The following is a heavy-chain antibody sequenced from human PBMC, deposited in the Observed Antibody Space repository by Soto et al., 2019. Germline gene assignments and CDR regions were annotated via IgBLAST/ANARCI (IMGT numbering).Heavy chain of an antibody. CDR3: ARTLWRDDYNWGYFDL. V-gene: IGHV3-30-3*01. CDR1: GFTFSSYA. D-gene: IGHD4-4*01. J-gene: IGHJ2*01. Sequence: QVQLVESGGGVVQPGRSLRLSCAASGFTFSSYAMHWVRQVPGKGLEWVAVISYDGSNKYYADSVKGRFTISRDNSQNTLYLTMNSLRAEDPAVYYCARTLWRDDYNWGYFDLWGRGTLVTVSS. CDR2: ISYDGSNK.